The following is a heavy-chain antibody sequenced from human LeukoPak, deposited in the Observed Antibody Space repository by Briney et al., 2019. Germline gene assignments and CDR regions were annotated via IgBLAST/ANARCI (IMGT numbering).Heavy chain of an antibody. D-gene: IGHD3-22*01. V-gene: IGHV3-64*01. CDR1: GFTFNNYA. J-gene: IGHJ4*02. Sequence: PGGSLRLSCKASGFTFNNYALHWVRQAPGQGLQYVSAISTEGGSTYYGNSVGGRFTISRDNSKNTLYLQMGSLRVEDMAVYYCARALGWASSGPIDYWGQGTLVSVSS. CDR2: ISTEGGST. CDR3: ARALGWASSGPIDY.